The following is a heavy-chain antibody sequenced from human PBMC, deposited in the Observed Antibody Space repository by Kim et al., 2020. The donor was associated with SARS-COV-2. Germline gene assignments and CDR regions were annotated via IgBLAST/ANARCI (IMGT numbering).Heavy chain of an antibody. D-gene: IGHD3-10*01. Sequence: GESLKISCKGSGYTFSNYWIGWVRQMPGKGLEWMGIINPGDSDIRYSPSFQGQVTISADKSISTAYLQWHSLKASDTAIYYCARHRSRVRGVQGPDVWGQGTTVTVSS. CDR1: GYTFSNYW. CDR2: INPGDSDI. CDR3: ARHRSRVRGVQGPDV. J-gene: IGHJ6*02. V-gene: IGHV5-51*01.